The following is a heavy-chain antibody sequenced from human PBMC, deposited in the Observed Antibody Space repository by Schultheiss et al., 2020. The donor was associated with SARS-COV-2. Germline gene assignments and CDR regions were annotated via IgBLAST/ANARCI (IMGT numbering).Heavy chain of an antibody. V-gene: IGHV3-30*01. J-gene: IGHJ4*02. D-gene: IGHD1-26*01. CDR2: ISYDGSNK. Sequence: GGSLRLSCAASGFTFSSYAMHWVRQAPGKGLEWVAVISYDGSNKYYADSVKGRFTISRDNSKNTLYLQMNSLRAEDTAVYYCAKDGPRGSYNYWGQGTLVTVSS. CDR3: AKDGPRGSYNY. CDR1: GFTFSSYA.